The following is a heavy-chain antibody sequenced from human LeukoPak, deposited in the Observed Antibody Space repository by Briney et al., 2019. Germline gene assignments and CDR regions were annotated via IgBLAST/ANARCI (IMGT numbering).Heavy chain of an antibody. CDR2: IIPIFGTA. J-gene: IGHJ4*02. CDR3: ARELSGYYDSSGYYPIGY. CDR1: GGTFSSYA. Sequence: ASVKVSCKASGGTFSSYAISWVRQAPGQGLEWMGGIIPIFGTANYAQKFQGRVTMTRDTSTSTVYMELSSLRSEDTAVYYCARELSGYYDSSGYYPIGYWGQGTLVTVSS. D-gene: IGHD3-22*01. V-gene: IGHV1-69*05.